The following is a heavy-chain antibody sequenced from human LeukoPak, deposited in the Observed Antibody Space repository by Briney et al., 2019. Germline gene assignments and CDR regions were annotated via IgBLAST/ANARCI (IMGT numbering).Heavy chain of an antibody. J-gene: IGHJ4*02. CDR3: ANLWFGESHYFDY. Sequence: SETLSLTCAVYGGSFSGYYWSWIRQPPGKGLEWIREINHSGSTNYNPSLKSRVTISVDTSKNQFSLKLSSVTAADTAVYYCANLWFGESHYFDYWGQGTLVTVSS. V-gene: IGHV4-34*01. D-gene: IGHD3-10*01. CDR1: GGSFSGYY. CDR2: INHSGST.